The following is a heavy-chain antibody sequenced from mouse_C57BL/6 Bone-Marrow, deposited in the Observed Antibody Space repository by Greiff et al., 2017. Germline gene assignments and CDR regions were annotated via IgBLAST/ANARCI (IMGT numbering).Heavy chain of an antibody. D-gene: IGHD4-1*01. J-gene: IGHJ4*01. V-gene: IGHV5-15*01. Sequence: EVNVVESGGGLVQPGGSLKLSCAASGFTFSDYGMAWVRQAPRKGPEWVAFISNLAYSIYYADTVTGRFTISRENAKNTLYLEMSSLRSEDTAMYYGARRAGTNYAMDYWGQGTSVTVSS. CDR1: GFTFSDYG. CDR2: ISNLAYSI. CDR3: ARRAGTNYAMDY.